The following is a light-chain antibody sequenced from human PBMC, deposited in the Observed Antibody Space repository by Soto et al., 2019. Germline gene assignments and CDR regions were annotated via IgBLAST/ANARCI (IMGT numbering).Light chain of an antibody. CDR3: SSYSDISTLV. CDR2: EVS. Sequence: QSALTQPASLSGSPGQSITVSCTGTSSDVGNYNYVSWYQQHPGKTPKLIIYEVSHRPFGVSDRFSGSKSGNTASLTISGLQAEDESDYYCSSYSDISTLVFGGGTQLTVL. CDR1: SSDVGNYNY. V-gene: IGLV2-14*01. J-gene: IGLJ3*02.